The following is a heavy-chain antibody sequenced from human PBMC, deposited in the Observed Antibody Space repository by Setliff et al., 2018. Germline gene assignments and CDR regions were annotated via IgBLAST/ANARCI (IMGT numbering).Heavy chain of an antibody. D-gene: IGHD6-19*01. J-gene: IGHJ6*03. CDR1: GGSFSDYY. CDR3: AREQWLDPPGYYYMDV. CDR2: INHRGNT. V-gene: IGHV4-34*01. Sequence: LSLTCAVYGGSFSDYYWSWIRQSPGKGLKWIGEINHRGNTNYNPSLKSRVIMSVDTSKNQFSLKLSSVTAADTAVYYCAREQWLDPPGYYYMDVWAKGTTVTVSS.